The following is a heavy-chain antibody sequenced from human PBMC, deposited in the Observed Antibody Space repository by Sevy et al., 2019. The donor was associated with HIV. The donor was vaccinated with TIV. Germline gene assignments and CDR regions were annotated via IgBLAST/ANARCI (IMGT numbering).Heavy chain of an antibody. CDR2: IYSGGSI. J-gene: IGHJ3*02. D-gene: IGHD6-13*01. Sequence: GGSLRLSCAASGFTVSSNYMSWVRQAPGKGLEWVSVIYSGGSIYYADSVKGRFTISRDNSKNTLYLQMNSLRAEDTAVYYCARGFIRPYSSSWYGDSSAFDIWGQGTMVTVSS. CDR3: ARGFIRPYSSSWYGDSSAFDI. CDR1: GFTVSSNY. V-gene: IGHV3-53*01.